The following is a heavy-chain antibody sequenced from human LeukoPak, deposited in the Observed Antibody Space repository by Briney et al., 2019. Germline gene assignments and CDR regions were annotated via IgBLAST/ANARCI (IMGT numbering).Heavy chain of an antibody. CDR1: GFTFSSYA. CDR3: AKCLTIFSPMDY. Sequence: PGGSLRLSCAVSGFTFSSYAMSWVRQAPGKGLEWVSAISGSGGSTYYADSVKGRFTISRDNSKNTLYLQMNSLRAEDTAVYYYAKCLTIFSPMDYWGQGTLVTVSS. J-gene: IGHJ4*02. CDR2: ISGSGGST. D-gene: IGHD3-9*01. V-gene: IGHV3-23*01.